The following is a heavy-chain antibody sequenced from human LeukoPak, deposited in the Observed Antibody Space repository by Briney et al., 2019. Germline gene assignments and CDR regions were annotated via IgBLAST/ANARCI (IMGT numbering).Heavy chain of an antibody. CDR1: GGSISSYY. V-gene: IGHV4-4*07. J-gene: IGHJ4*02. CDR3: ARVGNVLLWFGESSLFDY. CDR2: IYTSGST. D-gene: IGHD3-10*01. Sequence: PSETLSLTCTVSGGSISSYYWSWIRQPAGKGLEWIGRIYTSGSTNYNPSLKSRVTMSVDTSKNQFSLKLSSVTAADTAVYYCARVGNVLLWFGESSLFDYWGQGTLVTVSS.